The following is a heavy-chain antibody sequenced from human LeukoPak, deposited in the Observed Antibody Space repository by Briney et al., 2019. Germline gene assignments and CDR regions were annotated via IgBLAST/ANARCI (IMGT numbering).Heavy chain of an antibody. V-gene: IGHV4-34*01. D-gene: IGHD2-2*01. CDR1: GDSFSGFY. Sequence: SETLSLTCAVYGDSFSGFYWSWIRQPPGKGLEWIGEINHSGSTNYNPSLKSRVTISADTSKNQFSLRLSSVTAADTAVCYCARGPLGYCSSSSCHGPDYWGQGTLVTVSS. CDR3: ARGPLGYCSSSSCHGPDY. CDR2: INHSGST. J-gene: IGHJ4*02.